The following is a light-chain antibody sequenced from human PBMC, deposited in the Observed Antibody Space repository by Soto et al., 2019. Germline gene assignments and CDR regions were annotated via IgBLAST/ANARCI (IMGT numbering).Light chain of an antibody. CDR1: TSNIGSNY. J-gene: IGLJ2*01. CDR3: AAWDDSLNGHVV. V-gene: IGLV1-47*01. Sequence: QSVLTQPPSASGTPGQGVTISCSGSTSNIGSNYVYWYQQLPGTAPKLLIYRNNQRPSGVPDRFSGSKSGTSASLAISGLQSEDEADYYCAAWDDSLNGHVVFGGGTKVTVL. CDR2: RNN.